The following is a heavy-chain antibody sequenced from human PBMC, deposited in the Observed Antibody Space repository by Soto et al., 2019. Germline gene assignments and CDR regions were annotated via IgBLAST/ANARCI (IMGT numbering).Heavy chain of an antibody. J-gene: IGHJ6*02. D-gene: IGHD4-17*01. Sequence: PGGSLRLSCAASGFTFSSYGMHWVRQAPGKGLEWVAVIWYDGSNKYYADSVKGRFTISRDNSKNTLYLQMNSLRAEDTAVYYCARDLSGDYDYYYYGMDVWGQGTMVTVSS. V-gene: IGHV3-33*01. CDR3: ARDLSGDYDYYYYGMDV. CDR2: IWYDGSNK. CDR1: GFTFSSYG.